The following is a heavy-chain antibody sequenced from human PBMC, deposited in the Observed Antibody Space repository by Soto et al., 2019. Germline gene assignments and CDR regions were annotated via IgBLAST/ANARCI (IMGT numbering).Heavy chain of an antibody. CDR3: ERDQYIGFQFHY. CDR1: GGSFSGYY. V-gene: IGHV4-34*01. CDR2: INHSGST. D-gene: IGHD5-12*01. Sequence: SETLSLTCAVYGGSFSGYYWSCIRQPPGKGLEWIVEINHSGSTNYNPSLKSRVTISVDTSKNQFSLKLSYVTAADTAVYYCERDQYIGFQFHYWGQGTLVTVSS. J-gene: IGHJ4*02.